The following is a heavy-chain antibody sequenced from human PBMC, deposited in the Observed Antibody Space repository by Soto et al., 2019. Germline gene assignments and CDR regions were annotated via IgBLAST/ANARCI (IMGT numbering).Heavy chain of an antibody. CDR3: ARGGYCCGGSGPHWFDP. V-gene: IGHV1-69*02. J-gene: IGHJ5*02. D-gene: IGHD2-15*01. CDR1: GGTFSSYT. Sequence: QVQLVQSGAEVKKPGSSVKVSCKASGGTFSSYTISWVRQAPGQGLEWMGRIIPILGIANYAQKFQGRVTITADKSTSTAYMELSSLSSEDTAVYYCARGGYCCGGSGPHWFDPWGPGTLVTVSS. CDR2: IIPILGIA.